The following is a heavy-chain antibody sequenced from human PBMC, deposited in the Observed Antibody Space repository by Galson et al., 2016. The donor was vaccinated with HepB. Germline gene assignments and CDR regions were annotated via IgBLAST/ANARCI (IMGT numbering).Heavy chain of an antibody. CDR2: IYYSGSP. Sequence: TLSLTCTVSGGSISSGGYYWTWIRQHPGKGLESIGYIYYSGSPHYNPSLKSRATISLDTSKNQIPLKLTSVTAADTAVYYCAREVGLTIFGDVTRSSYYVNVWGKGTTVTVSS. CDR1: GGSISSGGYY. V-gene: IGHV4-31*03. CDR3: AREVGLTIFGDVTRSSYYVNV. J-gene: IGHJ6*03. D-gene: IGHD3-3*01.